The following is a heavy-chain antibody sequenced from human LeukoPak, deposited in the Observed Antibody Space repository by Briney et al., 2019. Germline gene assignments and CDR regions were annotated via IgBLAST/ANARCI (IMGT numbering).Heavy chain of an antibody. CDR3: VKDNPLDY. CDR1: GFTFSSYW. D-gene: IGHD1-14*01. V-gene: IGHV3-30*02. Sequence: GGSLRPSCAASGFTFSSYWMSWVRQAPGKGLDWVAFIRYDGNNKLYADSVKGRFTISRDNSKNTLYLHINSLRAEDTAVYYCVKDNPLDYWGQGTLVIVSS. J-gene: IGHJ4*02. CDR2: IRYDGNNK.